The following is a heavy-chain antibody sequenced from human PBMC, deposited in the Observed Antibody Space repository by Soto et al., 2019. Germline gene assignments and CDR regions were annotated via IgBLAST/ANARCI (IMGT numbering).Heavy chain of an antibody. V-gene: IGHV3-23*01. J-gene: IGHJ4*02. D-gene: IGHD4-4*01. Sequence: PGGSLRLSCAASGFTFSSYGMHWVRQAPGKGLEWVSAISCSGSSTYYADSVKGRFTISRDNSKNTLYLQMNSLRAEDTAVYYCAKASDDYSNYEMVVGGSVFDYWGQGTLVTVSS. CDR2: ISCSGSST. CDR1: GFTFSSYG. CDR3: AKASDDYSNYEMVVGGSVFDY.